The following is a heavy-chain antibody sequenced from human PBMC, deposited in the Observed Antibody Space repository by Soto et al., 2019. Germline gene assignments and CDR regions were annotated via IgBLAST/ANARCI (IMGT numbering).Heavy chain of an antibody. D-gene: IGHD6-13*01. CDR3: ARDLLIAAAFDY. CDR2: ISSSSSTI. J-gene: IGHJ4*02. V-gene: IGHV3-48*02. CDR1: GFTFSSYS. Sequence: EVQLVESGGGLVQPGGSLRLSCAASGFTFSSYSMNWVRQAPGKGLEWVSYISSSSSTIYYADSVKGRFTISRDNAKNSLELQMNSLGDEDTAVYYGARDLLIAAAFDYWGQGTLVTVSS.